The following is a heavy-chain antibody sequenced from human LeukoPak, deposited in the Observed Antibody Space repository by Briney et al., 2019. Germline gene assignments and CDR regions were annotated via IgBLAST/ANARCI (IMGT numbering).Heavy chain of an antibody. CDR1: GGSISSGSYY. Sequence: KASETLSLTCTVSGGSISSGSYYWSWIRQPAGKGLGWIGRIYTSGSTNYNPSPKSRVTISVDTSKNQFSLKLSSVTAADTAVYYCARGGRITTTVTTYYYYMDVWGKGTTVTVSS. V-gene: IGHV4-61*02. J-gene: IGHJ6*03. CDR2: IYTSGST. D-gene: IGHD4-11*01. CDR3: ARGGRITTTVTTYYYYMDV.